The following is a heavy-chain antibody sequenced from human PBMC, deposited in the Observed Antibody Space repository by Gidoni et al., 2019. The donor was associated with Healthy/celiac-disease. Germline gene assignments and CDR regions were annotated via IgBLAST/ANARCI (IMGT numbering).Heavy chain of an antibody. CDR3: AKDLVGTDYYYGMDV. CDR1: GFTFSSYG. Sequence: QVQLVESGGGVVQPGRSLRLSCAASGFTFSSYGMHWVRQAPGKGLEWVAVISYDGSNKYYADSVKGRFTISRDNSKNTLYLQMNSLRAEDTAVYYCAKDLVGTDYYYGMDVWGQGTTVTVSS. V-gene: IGHV3-30*18. D-gene: IGHD2-15*01. CDR2: ISYDGSNK. J-gene: IGHJ6*02.